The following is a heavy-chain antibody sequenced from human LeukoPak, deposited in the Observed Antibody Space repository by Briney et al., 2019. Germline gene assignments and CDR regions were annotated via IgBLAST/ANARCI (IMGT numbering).Heavy chain of an antibody. V-gene: IGHV4-34*01. CDR3: ARGRLAKQAYSSGWDSVPFDP. CDR1: GGSFSGYY. J-gene: IGHJ5*02. Sequence: PSETLSLTCAVYGGSFSGYYWSWIRQPPGKGLEWIGEINHSGSTNYNPSLKSRVTISVDTSKNQFSLKLSSVTAADTAVYYCARGRLAKQAYSSGWDSVPFDPWGQGTLVTVSS. CDR2: INHSGST. D-gene: IGHD6-19*01.